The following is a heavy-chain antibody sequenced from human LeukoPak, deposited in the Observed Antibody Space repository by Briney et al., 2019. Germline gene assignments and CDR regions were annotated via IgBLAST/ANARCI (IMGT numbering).Heavy chain of an antibody. CDR3: ARDKVNYYAPDY. CDR1: GFNFGGYA. D-gene: IGHD1-7*01. V-gene: IGHV3-49*04. CDR2: IRSKALYGTR. J-gene: IGHJ4*02. Sequence: GGSLRLSCTGSGFNFGGYAINWVRQAPGQGLEWVGFIRSKALYGTREYAASVEGRFTISRDDSKGIAYLQMNALKIEDTAVYYCARDKVNYYAPDYWGQGTLVTVSS.